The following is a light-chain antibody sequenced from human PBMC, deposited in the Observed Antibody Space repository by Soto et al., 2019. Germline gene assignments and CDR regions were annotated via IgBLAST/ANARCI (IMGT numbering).Light chain of an antibody. V-gene: IGKV3-15*01. CDR1: QSVASN. CDR2: GAS. Sequence: EIVMTQSPASLSVSPGDGATLSCRASQSVASNVAWYQQKPRQGPRLLIHGASTRAVGVPARFSGSGSGTDFTLTISSLQSEDFAVYYCQQYHNWPPQYTFGLGTKLQIK. J-gene: IGKJ2*01. CDR3: QQYHNWPPQYT.